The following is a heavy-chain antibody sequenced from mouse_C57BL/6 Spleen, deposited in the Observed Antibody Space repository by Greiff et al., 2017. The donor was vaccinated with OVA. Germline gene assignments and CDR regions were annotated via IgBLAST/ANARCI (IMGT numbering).Heavy chain of an antibody. CDR1: GYTFTDYE. D-gene: IGHD1-1*01. J-gene: IGHJ3*01. Sequence: VHLVESGAELVRPGASVTLSCKASGYTFTDYEMHWVKQTPVHGLEWIGAIDPETGGTAYNQKFKGKAILTADKSSSTAYMELRSLTSEDSAVYYCTRSAIYYYGSSFAYWGQGTLVTVSA. CDR2: IDPETGGT. CDR3: TRSAIYYYGSSFAY. V-gene: IGHV1-15*01.